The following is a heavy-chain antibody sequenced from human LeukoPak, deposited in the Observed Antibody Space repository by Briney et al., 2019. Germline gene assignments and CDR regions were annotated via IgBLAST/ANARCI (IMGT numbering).Heavy chain of an antibody. CDR1: GGSFSSGGYS. J-gene: IGHJ5*02. D-gene: IGHD6-13*01. CDR3: AQSLGSSNWIGNWFDP. CDR2: INYTGRT. V-gene: IGHV4-30-2*03. Sequence: SQTLSLTCAVSGGSFSSGGYSWGWIRQPPGKGLEWTGSINYTGRTYYNPSLKSRVTISVDTSKNQFSLKLSSVTAADTAVYYCAQSLGSSNWIGNWFDPWGQGTLVTVSS.